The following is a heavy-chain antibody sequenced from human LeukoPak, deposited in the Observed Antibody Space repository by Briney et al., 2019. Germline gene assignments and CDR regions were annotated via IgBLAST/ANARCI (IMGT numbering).Heavy chain of an antibody. J-gene: IGHJ6*02. V-gene: IGHV3-30*18. Sequence: GGSLRLSCAASGFIFNNYGMHGVRQAPPKGREWVALISYDGSNRYYGDSVTGSSTISRDNSTSTLFLQMNSLRAEDTAVYYCANDRTQWLRPDYYKYYSMDVWGQGTTVTVSS. CDR2: ISYDGSNR. CDR3: ANDRTQWLRPDYYKYYSMDV. CDR1: GFIFNNYG. D-gene: IGHD5-12*01.